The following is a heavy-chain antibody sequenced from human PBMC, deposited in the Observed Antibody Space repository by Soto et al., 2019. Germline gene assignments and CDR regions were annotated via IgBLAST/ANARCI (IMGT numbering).Heavy chain of an antibody. V-gene: IGHV5-10-1*01. CDR1: GYSFTSYW. J-gene: IGHJ6*02. D-gene: IGHD3-10*01. CDR2: IDPSDSYT. Sequence: PGESLKISCKGSGYSFTSYWISWVRQMPGKGLERMGRIDPSDSYTNYSPSFQGHVTISADKSISTAYLQWSSLKASDTAMYYCARQSGSGSFGPFYYYYGMDVWGQGTTVTVSS. CDR3: ARQSGSGSFGPFYYYYGMDV.